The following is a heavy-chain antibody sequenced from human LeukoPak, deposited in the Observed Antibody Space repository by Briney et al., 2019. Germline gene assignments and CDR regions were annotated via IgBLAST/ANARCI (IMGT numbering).Heavy chain of an antibody. CDR1: GFTFSSYA. Sequence: PGGSLRLSCAASGFTFSSYAMSWVRQAPGKGLVWVSAISGSGGSTYYADSVKGRFTISRDNSKNTLYLQMNSLRAEDTAVYYCAKDLSHSALVATPDTFDIWGQGTMVTVSS. J-gene: IGHJ3*02. V-gene: IGHV3-23*01. CDR2: ISGSGGST. CDR3: AKDLSHSALVATPDTFDI. D-gene: IGHD5-12*01.